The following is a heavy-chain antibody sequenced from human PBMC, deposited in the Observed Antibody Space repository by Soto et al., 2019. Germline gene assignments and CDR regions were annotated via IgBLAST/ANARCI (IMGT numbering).Heavy chain of an antibody. Sequence: PSETLSLTCPVSTGSISTYYWSWIRQLPGKGLEWIGYIYNSGSTNYNPSLKSRVTISVDTSKNQFSLKLSSVTAADTAVYYCARSNYIWGVNYWGQGTLVTVSS. V-gene: IGHV4-59*01. J-gene: IGHJ4*02. CDR2: IYNSGST. D-gene: IGHD3-16*01. CDR1: TGSISTYY. CDR3: ARSNYIWGVNY.